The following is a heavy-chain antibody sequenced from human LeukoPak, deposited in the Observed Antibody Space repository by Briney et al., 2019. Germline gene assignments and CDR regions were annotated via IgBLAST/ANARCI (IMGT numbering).Heavy chain of an antibody. D-gene: IGHD3-22*01. CDR1: GFTFSNYG. CDR3: AKDGSYYDSSGYIYYFDY. CDR2: VWHDGSNK. V-gene: IGHV3-33*06. Sequence: PGGSLRLSCAASGFTFSNYGMHWVRQAPGKGLEWVAVVWHDGSNKYYADSVKGRFTISRDNSKNTLYLLMNSLRAEDTAVYYCAKDGSYYDSSGYIYYFDYWGQGTLVTVSS. J-gene: IGHJ4*02.